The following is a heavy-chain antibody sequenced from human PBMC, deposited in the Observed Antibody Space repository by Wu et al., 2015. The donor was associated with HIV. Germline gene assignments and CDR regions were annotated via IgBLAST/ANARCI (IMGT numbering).Heavy chain of an antibody. J-gene: IGHJ3*02. CDR3: ARGSYDYDSGGYSMSGFDI. CDR2: ITPIFGTP. CDR1: GGSLTNYV. Sequence: QVQLEQSGAELKKPGSSVKVSCKVSGGSLTNYVITWVRQAPGQGLEWMGGITPIFGTPEFAQKFQGRVTITTDESTKTAFMALNSLTSEDTAIYYCARGSYDYDSGGYSMSGFDIWAKGQWSPSL. V-gene: IGHV1-69*05. D-gene: IGHD3-22*01.